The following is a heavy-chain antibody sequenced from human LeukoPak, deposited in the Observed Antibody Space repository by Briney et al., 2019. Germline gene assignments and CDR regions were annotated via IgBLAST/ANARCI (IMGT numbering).Heavy chain of an antibody. V-gene: IGHV4-34*01. D-gene: IGHD1-1*01. CDR3: ETYNWNAHVNL. CDR2: INHSGST. J-gene: IGHJ4*02. Sequence: PSETLSLTCAVYGGSFSGYYWSWIRQPPGKGLEWIGEINHSGSTNYNPSLKSRVTISVDTSKNQFSLKLSSVTAADTAAYYCETYNWNAHVNLWGPGTLVTVSS. CDR1: GGSFSGYY.